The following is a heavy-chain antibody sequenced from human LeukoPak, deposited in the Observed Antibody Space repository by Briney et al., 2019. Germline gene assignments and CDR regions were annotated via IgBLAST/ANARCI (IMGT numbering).Heavy chain of an antibody. CDR1: GYTFTSYY. Sequence: ASVKVSCKASGYTFTSYYMHWVRQAPGQGLEWMGIINPSGGSTSYAQKFQGRVTMTRDTSTSTVYMELSSPRSEDTAVYYCARDFFGYSYSSSWYKELTAFDYWGQGTLVTVSS. J-gene: IGHJ4*02. V-gene: IGHV1-46*01. CDR3: ARDFFGYSYSSSWYKELTAFDY. D-gene: IGHD6-13*01. CDR2: INPSGGST.